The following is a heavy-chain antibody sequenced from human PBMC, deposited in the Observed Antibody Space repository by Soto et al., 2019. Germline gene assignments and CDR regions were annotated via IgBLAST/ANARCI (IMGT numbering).Heavy chain of an antibody. D-gene: IGHD2-8*01. CDR2: INHSGST. V-gene: IGHV4-34*01. CDR3: ARGGRLISLSYYMDG. Sequence: PSETLSLTCAVYGGSFSGYYWSWIRQPPGKGLEWIGEINHSGSTNYNPSLKSRVTISVDTSKNQFSLKLSSVTAADTAVYYCARGGRLISLSYYMDGWGKGTKVTVSS. CDR1: GGSFSGYY. J-gene: IGHJ6*03.